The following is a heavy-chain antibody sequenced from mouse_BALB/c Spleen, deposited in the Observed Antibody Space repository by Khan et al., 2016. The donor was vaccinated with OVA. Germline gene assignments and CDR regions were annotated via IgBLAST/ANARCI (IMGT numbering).Heavy chain of an antibody. V-gene: IGHV2-6-1*01. J-gene: IGHJ4*01. CDR2: IWSDGTT. D-gene: IGHD2-10*01. CDR3: ARQPYYHYNIMDY. CDR1: GFSLTTYG. Sequence: VQLQESGPGLAAPSQSLSITCTISGFSLTTYGVHWVRQPPGKGLEWLVVIWSDGTTNYNSALNSRLTIIKYTSQRQVFLKMNSLQTEDTAIYFCARQPYYHYNIMDYWGQGTSVTVSS.